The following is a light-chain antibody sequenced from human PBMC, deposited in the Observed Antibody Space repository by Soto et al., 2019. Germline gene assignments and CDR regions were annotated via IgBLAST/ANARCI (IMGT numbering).Light chain of an antibody. CDR3: SSYTVSSTVV. Sequence: QSVLTQPASVSGSPGQSITISCTGTSSDVGGYKYVSWYQLHPGKAPKLMIYDVSNRPSGVSNRFSGSKSGNTASLTISGLQAEDEADYYCSSYTVSSTVVFGGGTKLTVL. CDR2: DVS. J-gene: IGLJ2*01. CDR1: SSDVGGYKY. V-gene: IGLV2-14*01.